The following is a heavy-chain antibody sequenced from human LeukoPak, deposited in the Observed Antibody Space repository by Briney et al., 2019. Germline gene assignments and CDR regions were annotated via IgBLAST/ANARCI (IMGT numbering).Heavy chain of an antibody. Sequence: ASVKVSFKSSGYTFTVYYMHWVRQAPGQGLEWMGWINPNSGGTNYAQKFQGRVTMTRDTSISTAYMELSRLRSDDTAVYYYARAGATDYYYMDVWGKGTTVTVSS. CDR3: ARAGATDYYYMDV. D-gene: IGHD5-12*01. CDR1: GYTFTVYY. V-gene: IGHV1-2*02. CDR2: INPNSGGT. J-gene: IGHJ6*03.